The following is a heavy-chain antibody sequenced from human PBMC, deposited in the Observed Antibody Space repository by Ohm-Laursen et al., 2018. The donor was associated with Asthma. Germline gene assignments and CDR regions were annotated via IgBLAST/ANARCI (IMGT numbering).Heavy chain of an antibody. D-gene: IGHD5-24*01. Sequence: GSLRLSCTASGFTFSSYAMHWVRQRPGGGLVWISHLFPDGRRTNYADSVKGRFTISRDDAQNTVYLQMNSLRVDDTAVYYCARGNVEGLLWGQGTLVTVSS. CDR2: LFPDGRRT. CDR3: ARGNVEGLL. J-gene: IGHJ4*02. V-gene: IGHV3-74*01. CDR1: GFTFSSYA.